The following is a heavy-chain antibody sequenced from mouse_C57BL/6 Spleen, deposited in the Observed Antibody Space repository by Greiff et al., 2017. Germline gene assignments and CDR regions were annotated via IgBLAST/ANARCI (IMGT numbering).Heavy chain of an antibody. J-gene: IGHJ1*03. D-gene: IGHD1-1*01. CDR3: ARYPLYYGSSYLYWYFDV. CDR1: GYTFTSYG. V-gene: IGHV1-81*01. CDR2: IYPRSGNT. Sequence: VQGVESGAELARPGASVKLSCKASGYTFTSYGISWVKQRTGQGLEWIGEIYPRSGNTYYNEKFKGKYTLTADKSSSTAYMELRSLTSDDSAVYFCARYPLYYGSSYLYWYFDVWGTGTTVTVSS.